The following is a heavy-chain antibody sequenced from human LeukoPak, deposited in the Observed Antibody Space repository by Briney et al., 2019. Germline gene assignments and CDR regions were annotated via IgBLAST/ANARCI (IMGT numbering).Heavy chain of an antibody. Sequence: SETLSLTCTVSGGSISSGDYYWSWIRQPPGKGLEWIGYIYYSGSTYYNPSLKSRVTISVDTSKNQFSLKLSSVTAADTAVYYCATGPSPIFGVVISDYYMDVWGKGTTVTVSS. CDR1: GGSISSGDYY. V-gene: IGHV4-30-4*08. J-gene: IGHJ6*03. D-gene: IGHD3-3*01. CDR3: ATGPSPIFGVVISDYYMDV. CDR2: IYYSGST.